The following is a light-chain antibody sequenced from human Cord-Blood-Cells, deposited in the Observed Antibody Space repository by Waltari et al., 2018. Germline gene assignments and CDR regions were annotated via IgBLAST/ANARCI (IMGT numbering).Light chain of an antibody. J-gene: IGKJ2*01. CDR1: QSISSY. Sequence: DIQMTQSTSSLSASVGDRVTITCRASQSISSYLNWYQQKPGKAPKLLIYAASSLQSGVPSRFSGSGSGTDFTLTISSLQPEYYATYYCQQSYSTPYTFGQGTKLESK. CDR3: QQSYSTPYT. CDR2: AAS. V-gene: IGKV1-39*01.